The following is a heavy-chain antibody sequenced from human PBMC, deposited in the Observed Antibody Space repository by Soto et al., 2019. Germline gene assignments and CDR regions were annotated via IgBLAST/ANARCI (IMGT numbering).Heavy chain of an antibody. Sequence: EVQLVESGGGLIQPGGSLRLSCAASEFTVSSNYMSWVRQAPGKGLAWVSVIYSGGSTYYADSVKGRFTISRDNSKNTLYIQMNSLRAEDTAVYYCARAVIEGYYDSSPYYSDYWGQGTLVTVSS. CDR2: IYSGGST. V-gene: IGHV3-53*01. CDR1: EFTVSSNY. CDR3: ARAVIEGYYDSSPYYSDY. D-gene: IGHD3-22*01. J-gene: IGHJ4*02.